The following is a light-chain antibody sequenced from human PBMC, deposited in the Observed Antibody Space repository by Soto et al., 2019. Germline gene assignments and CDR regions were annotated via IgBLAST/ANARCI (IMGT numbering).Light chain of an antibody. CDR3: QKYNRAPRT. Sequence: DIQMTQSPSSLSASVGDRVTITCRASQDISNYLAWYQQKPGKVPKLLIYGASTLQSGVPARFSGSGSGTDFTLTISSLQPEDVATYYCQKYNRAPRTFGGGTKEEIK. CDR2: GAS. J-gene: IGKJ4*01. V-gene: IGKV1-27*01. CDR1: QDISNY.